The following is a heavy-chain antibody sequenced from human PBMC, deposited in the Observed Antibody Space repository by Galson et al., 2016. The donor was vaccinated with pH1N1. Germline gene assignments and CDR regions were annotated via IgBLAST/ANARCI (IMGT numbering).Heavy chain of an antibody. CDR2: IYWDGDK. CDR1: GFSFTTTGVY. J-gene: IGHJ4*02. CDR3: AHGPYSSSSVGDWRD. D-gene: IGHD6-6*01. V-gene: IGHV2-5*02. Sequence: PALVKPTQTLTLTCTFSGFSFTTTGVYVGWIRQPPGKAREWLAVIYWDGDKRYSPSLENRVTIAQVTSKNQVVLTVSNMSPGDTATYYRAHGPYSSSSVGDWRDWGQGTPASVSS.